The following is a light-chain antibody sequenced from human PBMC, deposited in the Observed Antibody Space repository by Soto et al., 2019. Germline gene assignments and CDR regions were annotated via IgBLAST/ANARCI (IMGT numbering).Light chain of an antibody. CDR2: LNSDGSH. CDR1: SGHSNYA. V-gene: IGLV4-69*01. CDR3: QTWGSGIVV. J-gene: IGLJ2*01. Sequence: QPVLTQSPSASASLGASVKLTCTLRSGHSNYAIAWHQQQSEKGPRYLMKLNSDGSHSKGYGIPDRFSGSSSGAERYLTISSLQSEDEADYYCQTWGSGIVVFGGGTKLTVL.